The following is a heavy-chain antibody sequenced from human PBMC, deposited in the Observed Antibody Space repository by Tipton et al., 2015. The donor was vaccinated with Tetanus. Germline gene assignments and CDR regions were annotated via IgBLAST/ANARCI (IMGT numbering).Heavy chain of an antibody. CDR1: GFTFSSYA. J-gene: IGHJ6*02. D-gene: IGHD3-22*01. CDR2: ISYDGSNK. Sequence: SLRLSCAASGFTFSSYAMHWVRQAPGKGLEWVAVISYDGSNKYYADSVKGRFTISRDNSKNTLYLQMNSLRAEDTAVYYCAKDRYYYDSSGYQYYYYYGMDVWGQGTTVTVSS. CDR3: AKDRYYYDSSGYQYYYYYGMDV. V-gene: IGHV3-30-3*01.